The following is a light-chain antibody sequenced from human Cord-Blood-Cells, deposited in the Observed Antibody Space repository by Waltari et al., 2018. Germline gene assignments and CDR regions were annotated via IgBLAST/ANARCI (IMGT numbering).Light chain of an antibody. Sequence: EIVMTQSPATLSVSPGERATLSCRASQSVSSNLAWYQQKPGQAPRLLNYGASTRATGIPARFSGSGSGTEFTLTISILQSEDFAVYYCQQYNNWPLTFGPGTKVDIK. CDR1: QSVSSN. CDR3: QQYNNWPLT. CDR2: GAS. V-gene: IGKV3-15*01. J-gene: IGKJ3*01.